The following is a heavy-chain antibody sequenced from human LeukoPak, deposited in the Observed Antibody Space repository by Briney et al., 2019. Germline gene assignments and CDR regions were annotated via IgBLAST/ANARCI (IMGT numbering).Heavy chain of an antibody. CDR1: RFTFSSYW. D-gene: IGHD3-10*02. V-gene: IGHV3-74*01. Sequence: PGGSLRLSCAASRFTFSSYWMHWVRQAPGKGLVWVSRINSDGSSTSYADSVKGRFTISRDNAKNTLYLQMNSLRAEDTAVYYCARDPLFSYAFDIWGQGTMVTVSS. CDR2: INSDGSST. CDR3: ARDPLFSYAFDI. J-gene: IGHJ3*02.